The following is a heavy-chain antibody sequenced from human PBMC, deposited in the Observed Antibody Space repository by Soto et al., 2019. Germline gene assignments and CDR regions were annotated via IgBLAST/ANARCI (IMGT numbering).Heavy chain of an antibody. V-gene: IGHV2-5*02. CDR1: GFSLTTSGVG. CDR3: AHRRADAVPFGS. J-gene: IGHJ4*02. CDR2: IYGDDNR. Sequence: QITLKESGPTLVKPTQTLTLTCTFSGFSLTTSGVGVGWIRQPPGKALEWLALIYGDDNRRYRPSLQSRLTITKDTSKNQVVLTMTNMDPVDTSTYYCAHRRADAVPFGSWGQGTLVTVSS. D-gene: IGHD3-10*01.